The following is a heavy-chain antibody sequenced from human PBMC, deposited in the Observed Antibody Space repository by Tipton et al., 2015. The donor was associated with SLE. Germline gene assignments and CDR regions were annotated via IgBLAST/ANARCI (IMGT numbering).Heavy chain of an antibody. D-gene: IGHD3-9*01. CDR2: IYSAGST. CDR3: VKDYLNRFHFEGYFDY. Sequence: SLRLSCAASGFTFSSYWMHWVRQAPGKGLEWVSLIYSAGSTSYADSVKGRFTISGDISNNTLSLQMNSLRAEDTGIYYCVKDYLNRFHFEGYFDYWGQGTLVTVSA. CDR1: GFTFSSYW. V-gene: IGHV3-NL1*01. J-gene: IGHJ4*02.